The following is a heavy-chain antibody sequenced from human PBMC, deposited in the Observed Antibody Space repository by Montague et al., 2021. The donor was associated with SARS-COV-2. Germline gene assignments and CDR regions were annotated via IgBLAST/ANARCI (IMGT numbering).Heavy chain of an antibody. CDR2: IFYSGST. CDR3: ARGTAYDHVYY. J-gene: IGHJ4*02. V-gene: IGHV4-39*07. CDR1: GGSISSSSYY. D-gene: IGHD2-8*02. Sequence: SETLSLTCTVSGGSISSSSYYWGWIRQPPGKGLEWIGSIFYSGSTDYNPSLKSRVTISVDTSKNQFSLELSSVTAADTAIYYCARGTAYDHVYYWGQGAPVTVAS.